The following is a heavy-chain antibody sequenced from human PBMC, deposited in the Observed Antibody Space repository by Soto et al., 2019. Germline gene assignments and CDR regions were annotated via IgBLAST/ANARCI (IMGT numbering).Heavy chain of an antibody. CDR1: GFSLTSPGMC. J-gene: IGHJ6*02. CDR3: ARSIRGPRRFNGMDV. D-gene: IGHD1-20*01. V-gene: IGHV2-70*13. CDR2: IERDDDDK. Sequence: EAGPTLVNPTETLTLTCTFSGFSLTSPGMCVSWIRQSPGKALEWLALIERDDDDKYYSTSLKTRLTISKDTRKNQVVLTMANMEPADTATXYCARSIRGPRRFNGMDVWGQGTTVTV.